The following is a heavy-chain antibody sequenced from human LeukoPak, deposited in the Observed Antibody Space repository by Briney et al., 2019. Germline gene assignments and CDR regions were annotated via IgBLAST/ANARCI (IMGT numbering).Heavy chain of an antibody. CDR2: IKYDGSAT. CDR3: VSGSLQSGYNFDY. Sequence: GGSLRLSCAASGFTFSNYWMHWIRQVPGKGLVWVSRIKYDGSATNYADSVKGRFTIPRDNAKNTLYLQMNSLRAEDTAVYYCVSGSLQSGYNFDYWGQGALVTVSS. CDR1: GFTFSNYW. V-gene: IGHV3-74*01. D-gene: IGHD3-3*01. J-gene: IGHJ4*02.